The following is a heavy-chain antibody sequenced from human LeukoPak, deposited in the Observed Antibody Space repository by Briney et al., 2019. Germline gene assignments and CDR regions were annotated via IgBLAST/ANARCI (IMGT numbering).Heavy chain of an antibody. Sequence: SETLSLTCTVSGGSISSSSYYWGWIRQPPGKGLEWIGSIYYSGSTYYNPSLKSRVTISVDTSKNQFSLKLSSVTAADTAVYYCASSFYSSSSLLFRYWGQGTLVTVSS. CDR3: ASSFYSSSSLLFRY. V-gene: IGHV4-39*07. D-gene: IGHD6-6*01. CDR1: GGSISSSSYY. J-gene: IGHJ4*02. CDR2: IYYSGST.